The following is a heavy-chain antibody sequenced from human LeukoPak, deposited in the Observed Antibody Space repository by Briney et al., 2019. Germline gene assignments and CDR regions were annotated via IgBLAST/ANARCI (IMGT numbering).Heavy chain of an antibody. Sequence: GGSLRLSCAASGFTFSNYWMHWVRQAPGKGLVWVSRINSDGSSRNYADSVKGRFTISRDNAKNTLYLQMNSLRAEDTAVYYCASASSHRIAAGGDYWGQGTLVAVSS. D-gene: IGHD6-13*01. J-gene: IGHJ4*02. CDR3: ASASSHRIAAGGDY. CDR1: GFTFSNYW. CDR2: INSDGSSR. V-gene: IGHV3-74*01.